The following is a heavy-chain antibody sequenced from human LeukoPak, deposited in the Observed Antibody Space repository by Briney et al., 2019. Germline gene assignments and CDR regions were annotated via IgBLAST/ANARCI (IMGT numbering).Heavy chain of an antibody. Sequence: SETLSLTCAVSGGSISISSSNWWGWIRQPPGKGLEWIGSIYYSGSTYYNPSLKSRVTISVDTSKNQFSLKLSSVTAADTAVYYCARHSSMTYDYWGQGTLVTVSS. CDR3: ARHSSMTYDY. V-gene: IGHV4-39*01. J-gene: IGHJ4*02. CDR1: GGSISISSSNW. CDR2: IYYSGST.